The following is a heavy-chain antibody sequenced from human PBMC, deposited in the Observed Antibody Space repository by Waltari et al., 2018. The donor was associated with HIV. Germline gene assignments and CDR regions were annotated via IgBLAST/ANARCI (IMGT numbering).Heavy chain of an antibody. V-gene: IGHV1-3*01. J-gene: IGHJ6*02. Sequence: QVQLVQSGAEVKKPGASVKVSCKASGYTFTSYAMHWVRQAPGQRLEWMGWINAGNGNTKYSQKCQGRVTITRDTSASTAYMELSSLGSEDTAVYYCARTRRSSQDAVGVVTPWWYYGMDVWGQGTTVTVSS. CDR3: ARTRRSSQDAVGVVTPWWYYGMDV. CDR1: GYTFTSYA. D-gene: IGHD3-3*01. CDR2: INAGNGNT.